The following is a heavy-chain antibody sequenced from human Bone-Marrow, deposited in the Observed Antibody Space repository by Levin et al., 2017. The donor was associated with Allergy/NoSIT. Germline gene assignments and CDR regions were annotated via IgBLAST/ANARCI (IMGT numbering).Heavy chain of an antibody. J-gene: IGHJ5*02. D-gene: IGHD3-16*01. CDR3: ATSIYDYVWGTPES. CDR2: IDNSGAIR. V-gene: IGHV3-48*01. Sequence: GESLKISCSVSGFTFTDYSMNWLRQAPGKGLEWVSYIDNSGAIRYYADSVKGRFTISRDDAKNSLYLEMTTLRAEDTAVYFCATSIYDYVWGTPESWGQGTLVTVSA. CDR1: GFTFTDYS.